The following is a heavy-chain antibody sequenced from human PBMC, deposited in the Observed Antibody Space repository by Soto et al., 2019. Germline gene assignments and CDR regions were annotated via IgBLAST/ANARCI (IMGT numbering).Heavy chain of an antibody. V-gene: IGHV3-21*01. D-gene: IGHD6-6*01. CDR1: GFTFSSYT. CDR3: ASSYSSSSGGLWGFDY. J-gene: IGHJ4*02. Sequence: EVQLVESGGGLVKPGGSLRLSCAASGFTFSSYTMHWVRQAPGTGLEWVSSISSSSSYIYYADSLKGRLTVSRDNAKNSVYLQMNGRRAEDTAVYYCASSYSSSSGGLWGFDYWGQGTLVTVSS. CDR2: ISSSSSYI.